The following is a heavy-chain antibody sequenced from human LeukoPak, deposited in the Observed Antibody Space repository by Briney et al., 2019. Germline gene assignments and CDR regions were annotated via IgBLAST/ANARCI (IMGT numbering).Heavy chain of an antibody. J-gene: IGHJ6*02. Sequence: GGSLRLSCTASGFTFGDYAMSWFRQAPGKGLEWVGFIRSKAYGGTTEYAASVKGRFTISRDDSKSIAYLQMNSLKTEDTAVYYCTRARADAMLRYFDRSPRRYYYYGMDVWGQGTTVTVSS. D-gene: IGHD3-9*01. V-gene: IGHV3-49*03. CDR1: GFTFGDYA. CDR3: TRARADAMLRYFDRSPRRYYYYGMDV. CDR2: IRSKAYGGTT.